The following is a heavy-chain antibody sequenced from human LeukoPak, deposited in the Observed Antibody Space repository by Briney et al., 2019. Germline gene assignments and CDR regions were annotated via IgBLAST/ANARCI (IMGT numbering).Heavy chain of an antibody. CDR2: IYYSGST. D-gene: IGHD5-18*01. V-gene: IGHV4-30-4*01. CDR3: ARGLGGYGYNWFDP. CDR1: GGSISSGDYY. Sequence: SEILSLTCTVSGGSISSGDYYWSWIRQPPGKGLEWIGYIYYSGSTYYNPSLKSRVTISVDTSKNQFSLKLSSVTAADTAVYYCARGLGGYGYNWFDPWGQGTLVTVSS. J-gene: IGHJ5*02.